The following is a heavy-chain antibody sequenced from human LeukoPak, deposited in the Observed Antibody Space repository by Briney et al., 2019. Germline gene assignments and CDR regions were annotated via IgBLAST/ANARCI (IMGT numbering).Heavy chain of an antibody. V-gene: IGHV3-48*01. CDR3: ARETPINYGSGEPFDY. Sequence: GGSLRLSCAAPGFTFSSYSMNWARQAPGKGLEWVSYISSGSSTIYYADSVKGRFTISRDNAKNSLFLQMNSLRAEDTAVYYCARETPINYGSGEPFDYWGQGTLVTVSS. J-gene: IGHJ4*02. CDR2: ISSGSSTI. CDR1: GFTFSSYS. D-gene: IGHD3-10*01.